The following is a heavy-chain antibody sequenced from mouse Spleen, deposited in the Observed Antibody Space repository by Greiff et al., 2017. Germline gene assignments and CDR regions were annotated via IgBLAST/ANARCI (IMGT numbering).Heavy chain of an antibody. Sequence: VKLVESGAELAKPGASVKMSCKASGYTFTSYWMHWVKQSHGQGLEWIGYINPSTGYTEYNQKFKDKATLTADKSSSTAYMQLSSLTSEDSAVYYCARPIYYDYDGFDYWGQGTTLTVSS. CDR2: INPSTGYT. CDR1: GYTFTSYW. J-gene: IGHJ2*01. V-gene: IGHV1-7*01. D-gene: IGHD2-4*01. CDR3: ARPIYYDYDGFDY.